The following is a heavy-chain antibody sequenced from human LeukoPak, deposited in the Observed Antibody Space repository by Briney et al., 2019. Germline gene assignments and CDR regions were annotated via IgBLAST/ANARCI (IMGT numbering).Heavy chain of an antibody. V-gene: IGHV3-23*01. CDR2: ISGSGGRT. Sequence: GGSLRLSCVASGFTFSGYAVSWVRQAPGKGLEWVSGISGSGGRTYYADSVKGRFTISRDNSKSTLYLQMNSLRDEDTALYYCAKTGGCSSTSCFRYPFYFDYWGQGSLATVSS. J-gene: IGHJ4*02. CDR1: GFTFSGYA. D-gene: IGHD2-2*01. CDR3: AKTGGCSSTSCFRYPFYFDY.